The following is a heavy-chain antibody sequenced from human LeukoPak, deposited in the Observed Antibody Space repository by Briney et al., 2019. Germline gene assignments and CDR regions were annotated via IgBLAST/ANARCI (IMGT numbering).Heavy chain of an antibody. D-gene: IGHD1-26*01. Sequence: ASVKVSCKASGYTFTSYDIHWERQATGQGLEWMGRMNPNRGDTDYAQKFQGRVTMTRDTSISTTYMEVRRLRSDDTAVYYCARGGSGDYYRTFDYWGQGTLVTVSS. CDR3: ARGGSGDYYRTFDY. J-gene: IGHJ4*02. V-gene: IGHV1-2*06. CDR1: GYTFTSYD. CDR2: MNPNRGDT.